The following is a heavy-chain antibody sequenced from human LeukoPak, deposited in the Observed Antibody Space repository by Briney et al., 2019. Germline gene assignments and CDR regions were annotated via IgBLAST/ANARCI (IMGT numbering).Heavy chain of an antibody. CDR3: ARDRAGYYDSSGPLDY. CDR2: ISYDGSNK. D-gene: IGHD3-22*01. J-gene: IGHJ4*02. CDR1: EFTFSTYA. V-gene: IGHV3-30-3*01. Sequence: GGSLRLSCAASEFTFSTYAMHWVRQAPGKGLEWVAVISYDGSNKYYADSVKGRFTISRDNSKSTLYLQMNNLRADNTAVYSCARDRAGYYDSSGPLDYWGQGTLVTVSS.